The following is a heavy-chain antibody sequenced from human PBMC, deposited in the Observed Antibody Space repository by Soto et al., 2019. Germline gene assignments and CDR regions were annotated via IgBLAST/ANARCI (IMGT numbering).Heavy chain of an antibody. Sequence: SAEVSFRASGYTFPSYDINWVRQATGQGLEWMGWMNPNSGNTGYAQKFQGRVTMIRNTSISTAYMELSSLRSEDTAVYYCARGFRSSSYFDYWGQGTLVTVSS. D-gene: IGHD6-6*01. V-gene: IGHV1-8*01. J-gene: IGHJ4*02. CDR2: MNPNSGNT. CDR3: ARGFRSSSYFDY. CDR1: GYTFPSYD.